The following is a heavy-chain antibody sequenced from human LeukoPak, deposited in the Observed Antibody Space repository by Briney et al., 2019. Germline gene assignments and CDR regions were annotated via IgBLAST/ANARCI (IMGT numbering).Heavy chain of an antibody. Sequence: PSETLSLTCTVSGGSISSYYWSWIRQPPGKGLEWIGYIYYSGSTNYNPSLKSRVTISVDTSKNQFSLKLSSVTAADTAVYYCARGEESYSSSWSAEYFQHWGQGTRVTVSS. D-gene: IGHD6-13*01. V-gene: IGHV4-59*01. CDR3: ARGEESYSSSWSAEYFQH. J-gene: IGHJ1*01. CDR1: GGSISSYY. CDR2: IYYSGST.